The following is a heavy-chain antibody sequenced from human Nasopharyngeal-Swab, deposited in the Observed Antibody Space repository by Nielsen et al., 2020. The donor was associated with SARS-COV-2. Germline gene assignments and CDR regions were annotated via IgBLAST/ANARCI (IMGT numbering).Heavy chain of an antibody. D-gene: IGHD3-16*02. CDR3: ARVGARDYVWGSYRPNPGGY. V-gene: IGHV4-30-4*01. CDR2: IYYSGST. J-gene: IGHJ4*02. Sequence: SETLSLTCTVSGGSISSGDYYWSWIRQPPGKGLEWIGYIYYSGSTYYNPSLKSRVTISVDTSKNQFSLKLSSVTAADTAVYYCARVGARDYVWGSYRPNPGGYWGQGTLVTVSS. CDR1: GGSISSGDYY.